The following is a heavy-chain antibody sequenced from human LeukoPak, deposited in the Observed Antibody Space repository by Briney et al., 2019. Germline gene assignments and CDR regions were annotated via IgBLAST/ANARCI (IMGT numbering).Heavy chain of an antibody. D-gene: IGHD3-16*01. V-gene: IGHV3-53*01. J-gene: IGHJ4*02. Sequence: PGGALRLSCAASGFTLSTNYMTWVRQPPGKGLESISMIYTGGTTHYADSVKGRFTISRDKSTNTLYLPMNNLSVDDTAVYYFTTAPWGDTGYWGQGTLVTVSS. CDR1: GFTLSTNY. CDR2: IYTGGTT. CDR3: TTAPWGDTGY.